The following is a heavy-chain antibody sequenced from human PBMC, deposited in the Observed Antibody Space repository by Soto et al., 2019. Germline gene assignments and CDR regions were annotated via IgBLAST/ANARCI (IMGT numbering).Heavy chain of an antibody. Sequence: GESLKISCKGSGYNFAGYWIAWVRQMPVEGLELMGIIYPSQSDTVYRPSFQGQVTISADKSIISAYLQWSSLRASDTAMYCCARGGVLTRTVGYWSQGAPVTV. D-gene: IGHD3-3*01. V-gene: IGHV5-51*01. CDR1: GYNFAGYW. CDR2: IYPSQSDT. CDR3: ARGGVLTRTVGY. J-gene: IGHJ4*02.